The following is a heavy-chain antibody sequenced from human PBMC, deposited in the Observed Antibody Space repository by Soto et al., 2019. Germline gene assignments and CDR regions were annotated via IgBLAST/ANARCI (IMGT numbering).Heavy chain of an antibody. J-gene: IGHJ4*02. D-gene: IGHD6-13*01. V-gene: IGHV3-13*01. Sequence: PGGSLRLSCEASGFTFSGSDMRWVRQPTGKGLEWVSSIGTAGDTYYAVSVKGRFTISRDNAKNSLSLQMNSLRAGDMAVYFCAKSQEIGTHFFDSWGQGPQVTVSS. CDR3: AKSQEIGTHFFDS. CDR1: GFTFSGSD. CDR2: IGTAGDT.